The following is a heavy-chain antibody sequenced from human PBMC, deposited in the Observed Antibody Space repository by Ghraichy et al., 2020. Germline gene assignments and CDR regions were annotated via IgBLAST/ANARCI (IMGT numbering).Heavy chain of an antibody. J-gene: IGHJ4*02. Sequence: GGSLRLSCSVSGLTFSTYAMYWVRQAPGKGLEYVSAISSDGDSTYYADSVKGRFTISRDNSKNTLYFQMSSLRFEDTAVYYCVKGLPSGFGLMHPYWGQGTLVTVSS. CDR3: VKGLPSGFGLMHPY. CDR2: ISSDGDST. V-gene: IGHV3-64D*06. CDR1: GLTFSTYA. D-gene: IGHD3/OR15-3a*01.